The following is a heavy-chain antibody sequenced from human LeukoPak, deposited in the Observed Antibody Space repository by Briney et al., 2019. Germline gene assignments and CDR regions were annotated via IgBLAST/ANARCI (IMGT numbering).Heavy chain of an antibody. CDR3: ARVQAGINNGLDY. V-gene: IGHV3-21*01. CDR2: ISSSSSYI. J-gene: IGHJ4*02. CDR1: GFTFSGYS. D-gene: IGHD1/OR15-1a*01. Sequence: RPGGSLRLSCAASGFTFSGYSMNWVRQAPGKGLEWVSSISSSSSYIYYADSVKGRFTISRDNAKNSLYLQMNSLRAGDTAVYYCARVQAGINNGLDYWGQGTLVTVSS.